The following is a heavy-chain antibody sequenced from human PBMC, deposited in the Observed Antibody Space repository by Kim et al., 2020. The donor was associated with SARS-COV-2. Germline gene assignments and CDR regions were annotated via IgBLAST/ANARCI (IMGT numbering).Heavy chain of an antibody. Sequence: GGSLRLSCAASGFSFGIYAMSWVRQAPGKGLEWVSTIGGLDGGIFHADSVKGRFTISRDNSKNTLYLQMTNLKTEDTATYYCARRPGTAAAGTAHFDPWGKGTLVTVSS. V-gene: IGHV3-23*01. CDR1: GFSFGIYA. J-gene: IGHJ5*02. CDR3: ARRPGTAAAGTAHFDP. CDR2: IGGLDGGI. D-gene: IGHD6-13*01.